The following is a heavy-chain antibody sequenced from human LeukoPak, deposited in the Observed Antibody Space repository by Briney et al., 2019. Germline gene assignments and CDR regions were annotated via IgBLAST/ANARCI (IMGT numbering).Heavy chain of an antibody. Sequence: GGTLRLSCAASGFTFSSYGMSWVRQAPGKGLEWVSAISGSGGSTYYADSVKGRFTISRDNSKNTLYLQMNSLRLEDTAVYYCANWPVGATLGYFDYWGQGTLVTVSS. J-gene: IGHJ4*02. CDR2: ISGSGGST. V-gene: IGHV3-23*01. D-gene: IGHD1-26*01. CDR1: GFTFSSYG. CDR3: ANWPVGATLGYFDY.